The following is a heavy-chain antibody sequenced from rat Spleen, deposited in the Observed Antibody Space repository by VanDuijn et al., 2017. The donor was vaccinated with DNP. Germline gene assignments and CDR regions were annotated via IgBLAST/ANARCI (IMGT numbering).Heavy chain of an antibody. V-gene: IGHV2-27*01. CDR2: IQSGGNT. D-gene: IGHD1-2*01. CDR3: ARHYTY. J-gene: IGHJ2*01. CDR1: GFSLTNYH. Sequence: QVQLKESGPGLVQPSQTLSLTCTVSGFSLTNYHVNWVRQPPGKGLEWMGRIQSGGNTDYNSALKSRRSISRDTSKSQVFLEMNSVQTEDTAIYFCARHYTYWGQGVMVTVSS.